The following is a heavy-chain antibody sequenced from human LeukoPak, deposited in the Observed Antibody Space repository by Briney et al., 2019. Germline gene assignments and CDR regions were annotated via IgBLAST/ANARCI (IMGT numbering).Heavy chain of an antibody. CDR2: IYPGDSDT. D-gene: IGHD6-6*01. Sequence: GESLKISCKGSGYSFTSYWIGWVRQMPGKGLEWMGIIYPGDSDTRYSPSFQGQVTISADKSISTAYLQWSSLKASDTAMYYCASSYRLVSDAFDIWGQGTMVTVSS. CDR1: GYSFTSYW. CDR3: ASSYRLVSDAFDI. V-gene: IGHV5-51*01. J-gene: IGHJ3*02.